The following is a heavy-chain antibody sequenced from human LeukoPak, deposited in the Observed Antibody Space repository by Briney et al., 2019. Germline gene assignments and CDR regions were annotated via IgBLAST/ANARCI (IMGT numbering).Heavy chain of an antibody. J-gene: IGHJ6*02. Sequence: PSETLSLTCTVSGGSISSGSYYWSWIRQPAGKGLEWIGRIYSDGKTTAYKTSLKSRVTISVDTSKNQFSLRLTSVTAADTAVYYCATYSSGYYYGMDVWGQGTTVTVSS. V-gene: IGHV4-61*02. CDR3: ATYSSGYYYGMDV. D-gene: IGHD3-22*01. CDR1: GGSISSGSYY. CDR2: IYSDGKTT.